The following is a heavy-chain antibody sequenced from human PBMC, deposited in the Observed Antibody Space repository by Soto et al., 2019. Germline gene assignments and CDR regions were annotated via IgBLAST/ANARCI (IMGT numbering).Heavy chain of an antibody. CDR2: IKSKTDGGTT. CDR1: GFTFSNAW. J-gene: IGHJ6*02. Sequence: GGSLRLSCAASGFTFSNAWMNWVRQAPGKGLEWVGRIKSKTDGGTTDYAAPVKGRFTISRDDSKNTLYLQMNSLKTEDTAVYYCTTTYYDFWSGYYNHYYYGMDVWGQGTTVTVSS. V-gene: IGHV3-15*07. D-gene: IGHD3-3*01. CDR3: TTTYYDFWSGYYNHYYYGMDV.